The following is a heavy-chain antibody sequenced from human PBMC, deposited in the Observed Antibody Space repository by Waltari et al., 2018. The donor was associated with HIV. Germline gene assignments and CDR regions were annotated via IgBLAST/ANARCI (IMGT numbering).Heavy chain of an antibody. CDR2: IFGDGGST. CDR1: GFTFSSYA. V-gene: IGHV3-23*01. CDR3: AKGTLNPLTTDY. J-gene: IGHJ4*02. D-gene: IGHD4-17*01. Sequence: EVQLLESGGGLVQPGGSLRLSCAGSGFTFSSYAMTWVRQAPGKGLEWVSEIFGDGGSTFYADSVKVRFTISRDNSKNTLYLQMNSLRAEDTAVYYCAKGTLNPLTTDYWGQGTLVTVSS.